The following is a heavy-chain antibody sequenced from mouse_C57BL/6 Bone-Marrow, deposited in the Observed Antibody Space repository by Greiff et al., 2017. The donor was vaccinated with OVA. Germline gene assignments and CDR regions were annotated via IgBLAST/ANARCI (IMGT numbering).Heavy chain of an antibody. CDR2: IHPNSGST. J-gene: IGHJ2*01. CDR3: ARDYYGSSGY. V-gene: IGHV1-64*01. CDR1: GYTFTSYW. D-gene: IGHD1-1*01. Sequence: QVQLQQPGAELVKPGASVKLSCKASGYTFTSYWMHWVKQRPGKGLEWIGMIHPNSGSTNYNEKFKSKAKLTVDKSSSTAYMQLSSLTSEDSAVYYCARDYYGSSGYWGQGTTLTVSS.